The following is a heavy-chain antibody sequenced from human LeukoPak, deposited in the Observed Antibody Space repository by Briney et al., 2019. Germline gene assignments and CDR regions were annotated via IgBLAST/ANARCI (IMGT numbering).Heavy chain of an antibody. CDR2: IYTSGST. CDR1: GGSISSGNYD. Sequence: PSQTLSLTCTVSGGSISSGNYDWSWIRQPAGKGLEWIGRIYTSGSTNYNPSLKSRVTISVDTSKNQFSLKLTSVTAAETAVYYCARGRRNSISMVRGTRAYNWFDSWGQGTLVTVSS. CDR3: ARGRRNSISMVRGTRAYNWFDS. V-gene: IGHV4-61*02. D-gene: IGHD3-10*01. J-gene: IGHJ5*01.